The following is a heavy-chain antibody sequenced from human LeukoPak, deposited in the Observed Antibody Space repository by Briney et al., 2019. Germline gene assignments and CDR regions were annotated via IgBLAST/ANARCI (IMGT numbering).Heavy chain of an antibody. CDR1: GFIFRNHA. CDR3: AKDRGMVGASVRAFAY. V-gene: IGHV3-23*01. CDR2: IGGSGETT. D-gene: IGHD1-26*01. Sequence: PGGSVRLSCAASGFIFRNHAMNWLRQAPGRGLEGVSVIGGSGETTYSADSVRGRFTISRDNSQNTLYLQMSSLRGEDTALYYCAKDRGMVGASVRAFAYWGQGTLVTVSS. J-gene: IGHJ4*02.